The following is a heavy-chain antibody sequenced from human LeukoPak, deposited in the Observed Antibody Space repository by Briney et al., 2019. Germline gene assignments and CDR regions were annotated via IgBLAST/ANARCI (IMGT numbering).Heavy chain of an antibody. Sequence: ASVKVSCKTSGYTFTSYGISWVRQAPGQGLEWMGWISADTGGTNYAQKFQGRVTMTRDTSISTAYMDLSRLRSDDTAVYYCVQFELDYWGQGTLVTVSS. CDR3: VQFELDY. CDR1: GYTFTSYG. V-gene: IGHV1-2*02. J-gene: IGHJ4*02. D-gene: IGHD1-7*01. CDR2: ISADTGGT.